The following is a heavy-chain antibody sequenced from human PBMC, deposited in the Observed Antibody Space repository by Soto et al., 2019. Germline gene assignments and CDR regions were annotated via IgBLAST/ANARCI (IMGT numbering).Heavy chain of an antibody. CDR3: VRYMGVSGTSSYYGLDV. D-gene: IGHD3-10*01. Sequence: QVQLVESGGGVVQPGRSLRLSCAASGFTFSSHAIQWIRQAPGKGLEWVAVISSDGSNTYYADSVKGRFTVSRDNSKSTLDLQMSSLTVVDSAVYYCVRYMGVSGTSSYYGLDVWGQGTTVTVSS. CDR1: GFTFSSHA. V-gene: IGHV3-30-3*01. CDR2: ISSDGSNT. J-gene: IGHJ6*01.